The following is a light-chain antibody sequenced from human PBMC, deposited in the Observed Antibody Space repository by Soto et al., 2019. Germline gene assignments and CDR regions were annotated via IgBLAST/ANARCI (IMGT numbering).Light chain of an antibody. CDR1: QTVSSN. Sequence: EIVMTQSPATLSVSPGERATLSCRASQTVSSNLAWYQQKPDQAPRLLIHGASTRAAGIPARFSGSGSGTEFTLTISSLQSEDFEVYYCQQYNDWPPFTVGPGTRVDIK. CDR3: QQYNDWPPFT. V-gene: IGKV3-15*01. J-gene: IGKJ3*01. CDR2: GAS.